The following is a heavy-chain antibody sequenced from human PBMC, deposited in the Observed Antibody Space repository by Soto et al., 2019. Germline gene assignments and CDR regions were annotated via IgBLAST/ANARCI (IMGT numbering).Heavy chain of an antibody. V-gene: IGHV4-4*02. J-gene: IGHJ4*02. Sequence: QVQLQESGPGVVKPLGTLALTCTVSGGSISSNNWWMWARQSPEKGLEWIGEIYHSGTTNYNPSFNSRVTMSVDKSNNQFSLMLTSVTAEDTAIYYCAREGGAGTYMGFDYWGQGTLVTVSS. CDR2: IYHSGTT. D-gene: IGHD6-19*01. CDR1: GGSISSNNW. CDR3: AREGGAGTYMGFDY.